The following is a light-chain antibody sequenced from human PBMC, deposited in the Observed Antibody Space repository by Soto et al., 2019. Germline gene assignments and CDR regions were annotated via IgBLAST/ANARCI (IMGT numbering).Light chain of an antibody. CDR3: MQGTHRPVT. CDR1: QSLLYSNGNTY. V-gene: IGKV2-30*01. Sequence: DVVMTQSPLSLSVTLGQPASISCSSSQSLLYSNGNTYLNWFQQRPGQPPRRLIYKVSNRDSGDPDRFSGSGSGTDFTLKISRVEAEDVGLYYCMQGTHRPVTFGQGTKLEIK. CDR2: KVS. J-gene: IGKJ2*01.